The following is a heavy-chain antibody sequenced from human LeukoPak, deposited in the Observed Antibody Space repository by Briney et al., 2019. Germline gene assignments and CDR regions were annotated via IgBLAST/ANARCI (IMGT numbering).Heavy chain of an antibody. D-gene: IGHD6-19*01. CDR3: GRAVAGPVGFDP. V-gene: IGHV3-23*01. CDR1: GFTFSSYA. J-gene: IGHJ5*02. Sequence: GGSLRLSCAASGFTFSSYAMSWVRQAPGKELEWVSAISGSGGSTYYADSVKGRFTISRDNSKNTLYLQMNSLRAEDTAVYYCGRAVAGPVGFDPWGQGTLVTVSS. CDR2: ISGSGGST.